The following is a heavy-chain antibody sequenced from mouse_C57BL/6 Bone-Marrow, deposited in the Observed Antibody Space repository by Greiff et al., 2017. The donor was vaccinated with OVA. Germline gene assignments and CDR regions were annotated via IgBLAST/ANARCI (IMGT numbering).Heavy chain of an antibody. CDR3: ARHGSSFFDY. J-gene: IGHJ2*01. Sequence: EVKLVESEGGLVQPGSSMKLSCTASGFTFSDYYMAWVRQVPEKGLEWVANINYDGSSTYYLDSLKSRFIISRDNAKNILYLQMSSLKSEDTATYYCARHGSSFFDYWGQGTTLTVSS. CDR1: GFTFSDYY. CDR2: INYDGSST. D-gene: IGHD1-1*01. V-gene: IGHV5-16*01.